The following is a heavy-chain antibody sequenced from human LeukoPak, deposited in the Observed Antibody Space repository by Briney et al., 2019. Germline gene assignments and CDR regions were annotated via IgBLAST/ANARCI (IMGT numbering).Heavy chain of an antibody. D-gene: IGHD3-16*01. V-gene: IGHV3-30-3*01. CDR3: AREELGSSLGFDP. J-gene: IGHJ5*02. CDR2: ISFDGSNK. Sequence: GGSLRLSCAASGFTFSSYAMSWVRQAPGKGLEWVAVISFDGSNKYYADSVKGRFTISRDNSKNTLYLQMNSLRAEDTAVYYCAREELGSSLGFDPWGQGTLVTVSS. CDR1: GFTFSSYA.